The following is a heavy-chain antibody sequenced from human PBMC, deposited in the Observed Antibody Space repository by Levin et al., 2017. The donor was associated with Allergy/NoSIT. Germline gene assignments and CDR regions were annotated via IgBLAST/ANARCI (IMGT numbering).Heavy chain of an antibody. Sequence: SETLSLTCTVSGGSISSYYWSWIRQPPGKGLEWIGYIYYSGSTNYNPSLKSRVTISVDTSKNQFSLKLSSVTAADTAVYYCARGSHYYDYYMDVWGKGTTVTVSS. V-gene: IGHV4-59*01. CDR3: ARGSHYYDYYMDV. J-gene: IGHJ6*03. CDR1: GGSISSYY. CDR2: IYYSGST.